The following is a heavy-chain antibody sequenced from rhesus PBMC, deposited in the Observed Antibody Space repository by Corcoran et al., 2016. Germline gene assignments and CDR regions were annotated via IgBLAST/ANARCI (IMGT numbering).Heavy chain of an antibody. V-gene: IGHV4-127*01. D-gene: IGHD3-3*01. J-gene: IGHJ4*01. CDR3: ARDNIWTGYCFDY. CDR2: ISYSGSS. Sequence: QVQLQESGPGLVKPSETLSLTCAVSGYPISSGSGWSWIPQPPGKGLEWIGYISYSGSSYYTPSFKSRVTISIDTSKNQFSLKLSSVTAADTAVYYCARDNIWTGYCFDYWGQGVLVTVSS. CDR1: GYPISSGSG.